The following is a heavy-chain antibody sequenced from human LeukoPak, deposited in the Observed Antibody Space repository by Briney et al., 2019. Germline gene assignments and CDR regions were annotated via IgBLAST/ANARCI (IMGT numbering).Heavy chain of an antibody. CDR1: GFTFSSYS. J-gene: IGHJ4*02. CDR3: AGASSGYYYGY. CDR2: ISSSSYI. V-gene: IGHV3-21*01. D-gene: IGHD3-22*01. Sequence: KPGGSLRLSCAASGFTFSSYSMNWVRQAPGKGLEWVSSISSSSYIYYADSVKGRFTISRDNAKNSQYLQMNSLRAEDTAVYYCAGASSGYYYGYWGQGTLVTVSS.